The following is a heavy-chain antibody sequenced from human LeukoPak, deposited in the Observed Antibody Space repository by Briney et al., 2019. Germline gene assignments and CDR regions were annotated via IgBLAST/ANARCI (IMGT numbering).Heavy chain of an antibody. V-gene: IGHV4-59*11. D-gene: IGHD4-17*01. Sequence: SETLSLTCTVSGASITSHYWAWIRQSPEKGLEWIGYIYNYGSTKYEPSLKSRVSISDDTAKNQFSLNLKSVTAADTAVYYCARGVGHGDSRHYDHWGHGILVTVSS. J-gene: IGHJ4*01. CDR1: GASITSHY. CDR3: ARGVGHGDSRHYDH. CDR2: IYNYGST.